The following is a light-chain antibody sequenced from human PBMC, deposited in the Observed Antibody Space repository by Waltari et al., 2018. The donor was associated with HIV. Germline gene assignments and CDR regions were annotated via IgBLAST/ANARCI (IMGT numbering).Light chain of an antibody. Sequence: DIVMTQSPATLSVSPGERVTLSCRASQSISGNLACYQQRRGQAPMLLIYGSSTRASGIPARFSGSGSGPEFSLTISSLQSEDFAIYYCQQYNSWPRTFGQGTKLEI. CDR3: QQYNSWPRT. J-gene: IGKJ1*01. V-gene: IGKV3-15*01. CDR2: GSS. CDR1: QSISGN.